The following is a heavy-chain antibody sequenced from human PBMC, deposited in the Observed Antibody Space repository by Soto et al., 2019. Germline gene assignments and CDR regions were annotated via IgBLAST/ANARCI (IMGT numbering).Heavy chain of an antibody. Sequence: GGSLRLSCAASGLTFSNYNMNWVRQAPGKGLEWLSYIGGSSSPIHYADSVKGRFTISRDNAKNSLYLQMDSLRDEDTAMYYCASSYSYDMVVWGQGTTVTVSS. CDR3: ASSYSYDMVV. V-gene: IGHV3-48*02. CDR1: GLTFSNYN. J-gene: IGHJ6*02. CDR2: IGGSSSPI.